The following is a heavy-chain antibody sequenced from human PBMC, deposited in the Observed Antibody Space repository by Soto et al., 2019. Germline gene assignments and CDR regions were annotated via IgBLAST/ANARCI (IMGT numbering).Heavy chain of an antibody. CDR2: IYYSGST. CDR3: ASIPLSYSNYHYYMDV. Sequence: QLQLQESGPGLVKPSETLSLTCTVSGGSISSSSYYWGWIRQPPGKGLEWIGSIYYSGSTYYNPSLKSRVTISVDTSKNQFSLKLSSVTAADTAVYYCASIPLSYSNYHYYMDVWGKGTTVTVSS. V-gene: IGHV4-39*01. D-gene: IGHD4-4*01. CDR1: GGSISSSSYY. J-gene: IGHJ6*03.